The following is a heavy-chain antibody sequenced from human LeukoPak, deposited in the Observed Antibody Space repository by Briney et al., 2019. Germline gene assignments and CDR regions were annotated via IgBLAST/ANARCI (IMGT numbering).Heavy chain of an antibody. Sequence: GGSLRLSCAASGFTFSSSAMSWVRQAPGKGLEWVSNISGSGSGGSGSGGSTYYADSVKGRFTISRDNSKNTLYLQMNSLRADDTAIYYCARDLGWLHYEDWGQGTLVTVSS. J-gene: IGHJ4*02. D-gene: IGHD5-12*01. V-gene: IGHV3-23*01. CDR3: ARDLGWLHYED. CDR2: ISGSGSGGSGSGGST. CDR1: GFTFSSSA.